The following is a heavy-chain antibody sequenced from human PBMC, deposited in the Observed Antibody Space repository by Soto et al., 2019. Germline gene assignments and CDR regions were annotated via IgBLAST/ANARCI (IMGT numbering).Heavy chain of an antibody. CDR3: ARGRIAVAGFDY. J-gene: IGHJ4*02. CDR2: IESDGSST. D-gene: IGHD6-19*01. V-gene: IGHV3-74*01. Sequence: EVQLVESGGDLVQPGGSLRLSCAASGFTFSSHWMHWVRQAPGKGLVWVSRIESDGSSTSYADSVKGRFTISRDNAKNTLYLQMNSLRAEDTAVYYCARGRIAVAGFDYWGQGTLVTVSS. CDR1: GFTFSSHW.